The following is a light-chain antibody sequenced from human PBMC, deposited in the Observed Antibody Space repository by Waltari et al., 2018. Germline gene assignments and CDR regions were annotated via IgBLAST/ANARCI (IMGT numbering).Light chain of an antibody. CDR2: DVS. Sequence: QSALTQPRSVSGSPGQSVTISCTGTSSDVGGYNYVSWYQQHPGKAPKLRIYDVSKRPAGVPDLFACSTSGTPASLTISGLQAEDEADYYCCSYAGSYAPWVFGVGTKLTVL. J-gene: IGLJ3*02. V-gene: IGLV2-11*01. CDR1: SSDVGGYNY. CDR3: CSYAGSYAPWV.